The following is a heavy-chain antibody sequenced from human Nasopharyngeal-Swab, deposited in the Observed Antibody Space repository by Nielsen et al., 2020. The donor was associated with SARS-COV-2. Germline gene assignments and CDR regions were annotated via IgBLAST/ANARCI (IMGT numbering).Heavy chain of an antibody. Sequence: SETLSLTCTVSGGSFSTGSYYWSWIRQPPGKGLEWIGYNYYSGSTNYNPSLKSRVTISVDTSKNQFSLKLSSVTAADTAVYYCARQALGYCSSTSCYTAFDYWGQGTLVTVSS. V-gene: IGHV4-61*01. CDR2: NYYSGST. D-gene: IGHD2-2*02. CDR3: ARQALGYCSSTSCYTAFDY. CDR1: GGSFSTGSYY. J-gene: IGHJ4*02.